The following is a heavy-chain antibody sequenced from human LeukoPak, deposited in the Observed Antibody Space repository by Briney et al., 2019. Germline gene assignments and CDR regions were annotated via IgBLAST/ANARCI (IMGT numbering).Heavy chain of an antibody. CDR3: ARVRGYDFWSGYFDY. D-gene: IGHD3-3*01. V-gene: IGHV3-11*01. CDR2: ISSSGSTI. CDR1: GFTFSDYY. Sequence: GGSLRLSCAASGFTFSDYYMSWIRQAPGKGLEWVSYISSSGSTIYYADSVKGRFTISRDNAKNSLYRQMNSLRAEDTAVYYCARVRGYDFWSGYFDYWGQGTLVTVSS. J-gene: IGHJ4*02.